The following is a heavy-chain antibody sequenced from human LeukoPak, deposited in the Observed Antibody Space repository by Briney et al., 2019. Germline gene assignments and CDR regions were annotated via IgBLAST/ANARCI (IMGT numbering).Heavy chain of an antibody. CDR3: ARGVVVPAARYYFDY. J-gene: IGHJ4*02. V-gene: IGHV1-69*05. CDR2: IIPIFGTA. CDR1: GGTFSSYA. Sequence: SVTVSFKASGGTFSSYAISWVRQAPGQGLEWMGGIIPIFGTANYAQKFQSRGTITTDESTSTAYMELSSLRSEDTAVYYCARGVVVPAARYYFDYWGQGTLVTVSS. D-gene: IGHD2-2*01.